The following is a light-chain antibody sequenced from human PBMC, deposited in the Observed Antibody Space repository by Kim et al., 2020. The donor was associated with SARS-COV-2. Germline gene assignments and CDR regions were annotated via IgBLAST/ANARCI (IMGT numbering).Light chain of an antibody. V-gene: IGLV2-14*03. CDR3: ISYTSVTTWV. CDR1: SSDVGGYDS. Sequence: GQSITISCTGTSSDVGGYDSVSWYQQHPGKAPKLMLFDVRDRPSGVSDRFSGSKSGNTASLTISALQPEDEADYYCISYTSVTTWVFGGGTKVTVL. J-gene: IGLJ3*02. CDR2: DVR.